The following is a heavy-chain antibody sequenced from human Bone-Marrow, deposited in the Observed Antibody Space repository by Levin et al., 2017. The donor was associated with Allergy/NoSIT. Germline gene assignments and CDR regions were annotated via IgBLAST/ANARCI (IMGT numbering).Heavy chain of an antibody. CDR1: GGSFSDYT. D-gene: IGHD2-15*01. J-gene: IGHJ6*02. CDR2: INHSGST. CDR3: ARRRSIKVTGYYYYYGLGV. Sequence: SETLSLTCAVYGGSFSDYTWNWIRQPPGGGLEWIGEINHSGSTKYNPSLKSRVTISVDTSKNQFSLKMRSVTAADTAIYYCARRRSIKVTGYYYYYGLGVWGQGTTVSVSS. V-gene: IGHV4-34*01.